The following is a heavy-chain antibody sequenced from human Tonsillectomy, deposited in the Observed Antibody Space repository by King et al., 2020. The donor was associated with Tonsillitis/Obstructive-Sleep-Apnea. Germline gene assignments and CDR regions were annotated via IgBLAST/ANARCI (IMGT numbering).Heavy chain of an antibody. V-gene: IGHV1-69*01. D-gene: IGHD4-17*01. CDR2: IIPFFDTT. CDR1: GGTFSKYS. J-gene: IGHJ3*02. CDR3: ARLYGDYSRGSFDI. Sequence: VQLVESGAEVKKPGSSVKVSCKASGGTFSKYSISWVRQAPGQGLEWMGGIIPFFDTTNYAQKLQGRVTITADESTSTVHMELSSLRSEDTAVYYCARLYGDYSRGSFDIWGQGTMVTVSS.